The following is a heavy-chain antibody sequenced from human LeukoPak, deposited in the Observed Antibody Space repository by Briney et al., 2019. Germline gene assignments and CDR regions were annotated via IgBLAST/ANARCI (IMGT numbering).Heavy chain of an antibody. CDR2: ISSSSSYI. V-gene: IGHV3-21*01. Sequence: GGSLRLSCAASGFTFSSYAMSWVRQAPGKGLEWVSSISSSSSYIYYADSVKGRFTISRDNAKNSLYLQMNSLRAEDTAVYYCARDLRVWGYYMDVWGKGTTVTVSS. CDR1: GFTFSSYA. J-gene: IGHJ6*03. D-gene: IGHD3-16*01. CDR3: ARDLRVWGYYMDV.